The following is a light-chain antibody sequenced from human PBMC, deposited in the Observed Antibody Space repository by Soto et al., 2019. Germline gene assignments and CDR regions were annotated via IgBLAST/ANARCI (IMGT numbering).Light chain of an antibody. CDR1: QSVSSSY. Sequence: EIVLTQSPGTLSSSPGERATLSCRASQSVSSSYLAWYQQKPGQAPRLLIYGASTRATGIPARFSGSGSGTEFTLTISSLQSEDFAVYYCQHYDDWPRTFGLGTKVDNK. J-gene: IGKJ1*01. V-gene: IGKV3-15*01. CDR3: QHYDDWPRT. CDR2: GAS.